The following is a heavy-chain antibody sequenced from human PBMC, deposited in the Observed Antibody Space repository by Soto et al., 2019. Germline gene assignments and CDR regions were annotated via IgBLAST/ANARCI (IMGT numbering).Heavy chain of an antibody. D-gene: IGHD2-2*01. CDR3: TSYFIITSAIIRIHY. CDR1: GFTFSHAW. Sequence: GGSLRLSCAASGFTFSHAWINWVRQAPGKGLEWVGRIKSKTDGGTTDFAAPVKGRFAISRGDSKNMVYLQMNSLKTEDTAVYYCTSYFIITSAIIRIHYWGHGTLVTVSS. CDR2: IKSKTDGGTT. J-gene: IGHJ4*03. V-gene: IGHV3-15*07.